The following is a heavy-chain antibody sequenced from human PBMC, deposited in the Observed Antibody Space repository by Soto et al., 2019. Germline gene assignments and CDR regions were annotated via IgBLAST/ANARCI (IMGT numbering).Heavy chain of an antibody. J-gene: IGHJ6*02. V-gene: IGHV4-34*01. CDR2: INHSGSS. CDR1: GGSFRGYY. D-gene: IGHD3-10*01. CDR3: ARGEITLLGGMDV. Sequence: LSLTCTVSGGSFRGYYWGWVRQPPGKGLEWIGEINHSGSSNYHPSLKSRVTISVATSKNQFSLTVNSVTPADTAVYYCARGEITLLGGMDVWGQGTTVTVSS.